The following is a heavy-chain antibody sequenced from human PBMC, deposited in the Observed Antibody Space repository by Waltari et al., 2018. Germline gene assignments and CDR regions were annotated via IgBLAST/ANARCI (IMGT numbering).Heavy chain of an antibody. J-gene: IGHJ4*02. Sequence: QVQLQESGPGLVKPSQTLSLTCTVSGGSISSGSYYWSWIRQPAGKGLEWIGRIYTSGSTNYNPSLKSRVTISVDTSKNQFSLKLSSVTAADTAVYYCAREGQWLSQSYYFDYWGQGTLVTVSS. CDR2: IYTSGST. D-gene: IGHD3-22*01. CDR3: AREGQWLSQSYYFDY. V-gene: IGHV4-61*02. CDR1: GGSISSGSYY.